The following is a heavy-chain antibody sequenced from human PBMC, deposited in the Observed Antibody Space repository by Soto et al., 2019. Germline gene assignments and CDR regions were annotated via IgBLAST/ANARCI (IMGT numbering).Heavy chain of an antibody. Sequence: GGSLRLSCVASGFSFSGYSMHWVRQAPGKGLEYVSGLGSDGGTTYYANSVRGRFTISRDNSKNTLYLQMGSLRLEDMAVYYCARAELWSGELSVATFDYWGQGTLVTVSS. D-gene: IGHD3-10*01. CDR1: GFSFSGYS. J-gene: IGHJ4*02. CDR3: ARAELWSGELSVATFDY. CDR2: LGSDGGTT. V-gene: IGHV3-64*01.